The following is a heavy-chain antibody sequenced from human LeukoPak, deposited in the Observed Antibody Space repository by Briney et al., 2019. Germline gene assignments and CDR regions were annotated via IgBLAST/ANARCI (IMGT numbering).Heavy chain of an antibody. J-gene: IGHJ5*02. V-gene: IGHV4-4*07. Sequence: SETLSLTCAVYGGSFSGYYWSWIRQPAGTALEWIGRIYTSGTITYNPSLKSRVTMSVDTSKNQFSLKLSSVTAADTAVYYCARDSGTTGEVKFDPWGQGTLVTVSS. CDR3: ARDSGTTGEVKFDP. CDR1: GGSFSGYY. D-gene: IGHD3-10*01. CDR2: IYTSGTI.